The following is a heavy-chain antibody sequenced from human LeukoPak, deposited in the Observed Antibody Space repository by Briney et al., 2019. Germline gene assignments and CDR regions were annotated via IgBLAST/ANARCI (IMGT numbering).Heavy chain of an antibody. CDR2: IYSGGST. J-gene: IGHJ4*02. CDR1: GFTFSSYA. Sequence: GGSLRLSCAASGFTFSSYAMHWVRQAPGKGLEWVSIIYSGGSTYYADSVKGRFTISRDNSKNTLYLQMNSLRAEDTAVYYCARHSGDPHFDSWGQGTLVTVSS. CDR3: ARHSGDPHFDS. D-gene: IGHD7-27*01. V-gene: IGHV3-66*04.